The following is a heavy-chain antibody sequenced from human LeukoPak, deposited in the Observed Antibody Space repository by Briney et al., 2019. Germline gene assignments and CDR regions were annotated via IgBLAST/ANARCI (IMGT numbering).Heavy chain of an antibody. CDR3: ATEPRGFTNGYDQ. CDR2: IYYTGST. Sequence: PSETLSLTCTVSGGSISSGTYYWSWIRQPPGKGLEWIAYIYYTGSTNYNPSLKSRVTISVDTSQNQISLKLRSMTAADTAMFYCATEPRGFTNGYDQWGQGTLVTVSS. CDR1: GGSISSGTYY. D-gene: IGHD2-8*01. J-gene: IGHJ4*02. V-gene: IGHV4-61*01.